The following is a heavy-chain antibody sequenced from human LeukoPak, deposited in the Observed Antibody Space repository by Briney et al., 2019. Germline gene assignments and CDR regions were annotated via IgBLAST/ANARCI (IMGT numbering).Heavy chain of an antibody. D-gene: IGHD3-10*01. J-gene: IGHJ6*04. CDR1: GYTLTELS. CDR2: FDPEDCET. CDR3: ATDLEGSGSSGRYYYYGMDV. Sequence: ASVKVSCKVSGYTLTELSMHWVRQAPGKGLEWMGGFDPEDCETIYAQKLQGRVTMTEDTSTDTAYMELSSLRSEDTAVYYCATDLEGSGSSGRYYYYGMDVWGKGTTVTVSS. V-gene: IGHV1-24*01.